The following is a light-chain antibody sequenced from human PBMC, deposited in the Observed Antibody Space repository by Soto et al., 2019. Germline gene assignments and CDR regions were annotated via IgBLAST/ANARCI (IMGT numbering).Light chain of an antibody. Sequence: QSALTQHAPVSGSPGQSITISCTGTSSDVGSYNLVSWYQQHPGKAPKLMIYEGSKRPSGVSNRFSGSKSGNTASLTISGLQAEDEADYYCCSYAGSRVVFGGGTKLTVL. CDR2: EGS. V-gene: IGLV2-23*01. CDR1: SSDVGSYNL. J-gene: IGLJ2*01. CDR3: CSYAGSRVV.